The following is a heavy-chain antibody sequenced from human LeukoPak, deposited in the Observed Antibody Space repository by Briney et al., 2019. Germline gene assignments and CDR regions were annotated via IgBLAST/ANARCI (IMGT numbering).Heavy chain of an antibody. Sequence: PGGSLRLSCAGSGYSFRSHSMNWVRQAPGKGLEWVSSISSISHYIYYADSVKGRFTISRDNAKNSLYLQMSSLRAEDTALYYCTRDYYDSSGLPFDYWGQGTLVTVSS. CDR2: ISSISHYI. J-gene: IGHJ4*02. V-gene: IGHV3-21*01. CDR3: TRDYYDSSGLPFDY. CDR1: GYSFRSHS. D-gene: IGHD3-22*01.